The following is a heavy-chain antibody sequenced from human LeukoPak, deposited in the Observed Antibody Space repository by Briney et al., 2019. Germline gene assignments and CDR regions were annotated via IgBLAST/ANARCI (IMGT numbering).Heavy chain of an antibody. CDR2: ISYDGSNK. CDR3: AKERGRNSFDY. J-gene: IGHJ4*02. CDR1: GFTFSSYG. Sequence: GGSLRLSCAASGFTFSSYGMHWVGQAPGKGREGGAVISYDGSNKYYADSVKGRFTISRDNSKNTLYLQMNSQRAEDTAVYYCAKERGRNSFDYWGQGTLVTVSS. V-gene: IGHV3-30*18. D-gene: IGHD3-16*01.